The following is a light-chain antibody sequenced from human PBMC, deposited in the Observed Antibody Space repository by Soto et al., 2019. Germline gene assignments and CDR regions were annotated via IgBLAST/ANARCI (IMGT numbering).Light chain of an antibody. CDR3: SSFTISRNTVI. J-gene: IGLJ2*01. V-gene: IGLV2-14*01. Sequence: QSALTQPASVSGSPGQSITISCTGTSSDVDGYNYVSWYQYHPGKAPKLMIYDVNNRPSGVSNRFSGSKSGNTASLPISGLQAEDEADYYCSSFTISRNTVIFGGGTKLTVL. CDR2: DVN. CDR1: SSDVDGYNY.